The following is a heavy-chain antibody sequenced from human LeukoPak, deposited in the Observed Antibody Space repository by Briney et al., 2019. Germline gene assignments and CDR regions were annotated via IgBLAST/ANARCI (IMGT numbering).Heavy chain of an antibody. D-gene: IGHD3-9*01. J-gene: IGHJ6*02. CDR1: GGTFSSYA. V-gene: IGHV1-69*04. CDR2: IIPILGIA. CDR3: ASRTIPTRYYYYYGMDV. Sequence: GASVKVSCKASGGTFSSYAISWVRQAPGQGLEWMGRIIPILGIANYAQKFQGRVTITADKSTSTAYMELSSLRSEDTAVYYCASRTIPTRYYYYYGMDVWGQGTTVTVSS.